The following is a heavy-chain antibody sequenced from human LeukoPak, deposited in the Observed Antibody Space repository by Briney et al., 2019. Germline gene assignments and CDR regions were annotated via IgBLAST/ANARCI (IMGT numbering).Heavy chain of an antibody. CDR2: IYTSGST. J-gene: IGHJ4*02. CDR3: ARGSWIQLWIFDY. D-gene: IGHD5-18*01. V-gene: IGHV4-61*02. Sequence: SETLSLTCTVSGGSISSGSYYWSWIRQPAGQGLEWIGRIYTSGSTNYNPSLKSRVTISVDTSKNQFSLKLSSVTAADTAVYYCARGSWIQLWIFDYWGQGTLVTVSS. CDR1: GGSISSGSYY.